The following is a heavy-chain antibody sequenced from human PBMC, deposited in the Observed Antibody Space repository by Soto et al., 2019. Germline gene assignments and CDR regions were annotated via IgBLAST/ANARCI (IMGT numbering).Heavy chain of an antibody. J-gene: IGHJ4*02. CDR3: ASGWFGEFVYQFDY. V-gene: IGHV1-18*01. Sequence: ASVKVSCKVSGGGTFSTSAVSWVRQAPGQGLEWMGWISAYNGNTNYAQKFPGRVTMTTDTSTSTAYMELRSLGSDDTAVYYCASGWFGEFVYQFDYWGQGTLVTVSS. CDR1: GGGTFSTSA. CDR2: ISAYNGNT. D-gene: IGHD3-10*01.